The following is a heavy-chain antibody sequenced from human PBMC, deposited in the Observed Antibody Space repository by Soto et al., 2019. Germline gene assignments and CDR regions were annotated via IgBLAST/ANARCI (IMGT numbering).Heavy chain of an antibody. CDR1: GDSFTGYY. D-gene: IGHD5-18*01. V-gene: IGHV1-2*04. Sequence: GTSVKLSCEACGDSFTGYYMHWVRQAPGQGLEWMGWINPNSGGTNYAQKFQGWVTMTRDTSISTAYMELSRLRSDDTAVYYCARGDTAMWGQGTLVTVSS. CDR3: ARGDTAM. J-gene: IGHJ4*02. CDR2: INPNSGGT.